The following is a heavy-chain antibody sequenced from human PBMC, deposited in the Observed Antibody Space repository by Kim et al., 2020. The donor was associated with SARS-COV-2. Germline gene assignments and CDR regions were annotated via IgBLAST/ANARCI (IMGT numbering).Heavy chain of an antibody. J-gene: IGHJ4*02. D-gene: IGHD6-13*01. CDR2: GGT. V-gene: IGHV4-34*01. Sequence: GGTTSNPSLKSRVPIPVNTSKNQFSLKLPSVTAADTAVYYCARRGIAASDYWGQGTLVTVSS. CDR3: ARRGIAASDY.